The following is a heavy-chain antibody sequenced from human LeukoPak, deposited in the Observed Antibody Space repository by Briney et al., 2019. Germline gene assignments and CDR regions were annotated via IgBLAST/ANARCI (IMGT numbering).Heavy chain of an antibody. J-gene: IGHJ4*02. CDR1: GFTFSSYG. D-gene: IGHD4-23*01. V-gene: IGHV3-30*02. CDR3: ARDRFHSGGKTVFDH. Sequence: GGSLRLSCAASGFTFSSYGMHWVRQAPGKGLEWVAFIRYDGSNKYYADSVKGRFTISRDNSKNTLYLQMNSVRAEDTAVYYCARDRFHSGGKTVFDHWGQGTLVTVSS. CDR2: IRYDGSNK.